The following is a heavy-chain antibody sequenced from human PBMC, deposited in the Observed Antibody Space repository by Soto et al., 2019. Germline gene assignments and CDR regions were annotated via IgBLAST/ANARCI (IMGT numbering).Heavy chain of an antibody. CDR1: AFTFSSYW. V-gene: IGHV3-74*01. D-gene: IGHD3-10*01. Sequence: VQLVESGGGLVQSGGSLRLSCAASAFTFSSYWMHWVRQAPGKGLVWVSRIKGDGISTNYADSVKGRFTISRDNAKDTVFLQMNGLSADDTAVYYCARGAMGNYYNDYWGQGTLVTVSS. CDR3: ARGAMGNYYNDY. CDR2: IKGDGIST. J-gene: IGHJ4*02.